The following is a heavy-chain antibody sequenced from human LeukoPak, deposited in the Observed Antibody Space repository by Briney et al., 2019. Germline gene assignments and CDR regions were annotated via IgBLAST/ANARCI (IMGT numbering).Heavy chain of an antibody. CDR2: IYPGDSDT. D-gene: IGHD3-10*01. V-gene: IGHV5-51*01. J-gene: IGHJ4*02. CDR1: GYSFTSYW. CDR3: ARANYPSGSYYGDY. Sequence: GESLKISCNGSGYSFTSYWIGWVRQMPGKGLEWMGIIYPGDSDTRYSPSFQGQVTISADKSISTAYLQWSSLKASDAAMYYCARANYPSGSYYGDYWGQGTLVTVSS.